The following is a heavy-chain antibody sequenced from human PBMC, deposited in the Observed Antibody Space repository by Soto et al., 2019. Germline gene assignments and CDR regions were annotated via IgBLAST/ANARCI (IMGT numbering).Heavy chain of an antibody. Sequence: PSETLSLTCTVSGGSISSSSYYWGWIRQPPGKGLEWIGSIYYSGSTYYNPSLKSRVTISVDTSKNQSSLKLSSVTAADTAVYYCAALFTIAARYFDYWGQGTLVTVSS. CDR2: IYYSGST. V-gene: IGHV4-39*01. CDR3: AALFTIAARYFDY. CDR1: GGSISSSSYY. D-gene: IGHD6-6*01. J-gene: IGHJ4*02.